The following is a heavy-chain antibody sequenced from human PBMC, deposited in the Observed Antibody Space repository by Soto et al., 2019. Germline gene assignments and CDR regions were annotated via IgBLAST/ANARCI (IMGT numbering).Heavy chain of an antibody. CDR2: INPNSGGT. V-gene: IGHV1-2*02. Sequence: ASVKVSCKASGYTFTGYYMHWVRQAPGQGLEWMGWINPNSGGTNYAQKFQGRVTMTRDTSISTAYMELSRLRSDDTAVYYCARDLGDCSGGSCYSYNWFDPWGQGTLVTVPS. CDR3: ARDLGDCSGGSCYSYNWFDP. CDR1: GYTFTGYY. J-gene: IGHJ5*02. D-gene: IGHD2-15*01.